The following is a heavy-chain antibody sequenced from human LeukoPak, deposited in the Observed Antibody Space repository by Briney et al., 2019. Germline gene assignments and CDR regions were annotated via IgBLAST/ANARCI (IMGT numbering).Heavy chain of an antibody. Sequence: TGGSLRLSCVASGLSFGNYWMGWVRQAPGKGLEWVGFIRSKAYGGTTEYAASVKGRFTISRDDSKSIAYLQMNSLKTEDTAVYYCTRGPRGSGSYDSYWGQGTLVTVSS. CDR2: IRSKAYGGTT. D-gene: IGHD3-10*01. V-gene: IGHV3-49*04. CDR3: TRGPRGSGSYDSY. CDR1: GLSFGNYW. J-gene: IGHJ4*02.